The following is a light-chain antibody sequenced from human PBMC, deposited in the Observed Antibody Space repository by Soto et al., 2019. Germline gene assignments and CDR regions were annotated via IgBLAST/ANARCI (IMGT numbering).Light chain of an antibody. Sequence: QSVLKQPPSVSGAPGQRVTISCTGSSSNIGADFDVHWYQHLPGTAPKLLISHNNNRPSGVPDRFSGSKSGTSASLAITGLQADDEAVYYCQSRDSSLSSSWVFGGGTKLTVL. CDR3: QSRDSSLSSSWV. J-gene: IGLJ3*02. V-gene: IGLV1-40*01. CDR1: SSNIGADFD. CDR2: HNN.